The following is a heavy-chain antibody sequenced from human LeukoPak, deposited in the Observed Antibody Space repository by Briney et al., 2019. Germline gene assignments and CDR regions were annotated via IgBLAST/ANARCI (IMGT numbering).Heavy chain of an antibody. CDR2: ISSSGSTI. CDR1: GFTFSSYE. CDR3: ASPSDYYDSSGYYDH. J-gene: IGHJ5*02. V-gene: IGHV3-48*03. Sequence: PGGSLRLSCAASGFTFSSYEMNWVRQAPGKGLEWVSYISSSGSTIYYADSVKGRFTISRDNSKNTLYLQMNSLRAEDTAVYYCASPSDYYDSSGYYDHWGQGTLVTVSS. D-gene: IGHD3-22*01.